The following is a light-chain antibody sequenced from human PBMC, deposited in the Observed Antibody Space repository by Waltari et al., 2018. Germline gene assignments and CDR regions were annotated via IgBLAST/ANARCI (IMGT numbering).Light chain of an antibody. CDR1: QSLGTN. Sequence: ETVMTQSPATLSVSPGGRATLSCRASQSLGTNLAWYQQKHGQAPRLLIYGASSRATGVPARFSGSGSGTDFTLTISSLQSEDFVVYYCQQYNNWPLYTFGQGTKLEI. CDR3: QQYNNWPLYT. J-gene: IGKJ2*01. V-gene: IGKV3-15*01. CDR2: GAS.